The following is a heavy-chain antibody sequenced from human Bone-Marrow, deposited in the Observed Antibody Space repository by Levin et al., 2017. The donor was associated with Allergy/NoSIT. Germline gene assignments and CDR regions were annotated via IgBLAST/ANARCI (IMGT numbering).Heavy chain of an antibody. Sequence: GGSLRLSCAASGFTFSSYSMNWVRQAPGKGLEWVSSISSSSSYIYYADSVKGRFTISRDNAKNSLYLQMNSLRAEDTAVYYCARVTRNCSSTSCYLDYWGQGTLVTVSS. CDR3: ARVTRNCSSTSCYLDY. V-gene: IGHV3-21*01. CDR2: ISSSSSYI. CDR1: GFTFSSYS. D-gene: IGHD2-2*01. J-gene: IGHJ4*02.